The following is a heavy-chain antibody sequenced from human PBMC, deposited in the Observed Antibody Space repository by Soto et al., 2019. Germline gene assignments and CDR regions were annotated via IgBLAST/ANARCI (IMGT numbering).Heavy chain of an antibody. D-gene: IGHD1-1*01. CDR1: GFIVGTSG. CDR2: IWLDGSER. Sequence: GGSLRISREASGFIVGTSGMHWVRQAPGKGLEWVSGIWLDGSERYYSDSVKGRFTISRDNSKNTLFLQMNSLRVEDTAVYFYARGASGTTSFLASWGQGTLVTVSS. J-gene: IGHJ5*01. CDR3: ARGASGTTSFLAS. V-gene: IGHV3-33*01.